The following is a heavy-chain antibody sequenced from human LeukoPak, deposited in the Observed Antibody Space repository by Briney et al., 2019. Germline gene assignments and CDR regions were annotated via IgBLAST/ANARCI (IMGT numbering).Heavy chain of an antibody. CDR1: GYTFTGYY. CDR3: ARGGIIPTGDNWFDP. CDR2: INPNSGGT. D-gene: IGHD3-16*02. J-gene: IGHJ5*02. V-gene: IGHV1-2*02. Sequence: ASVKVSCKASGYTFTGYYMHWVRQAPGQGLEWMGWINPNSGGTNYAQKFQGRVTMTRDTSISTAYMELSRLRSDDTAVYYCARGGIIPTGDNWFDPWGQGTLVTVSS.